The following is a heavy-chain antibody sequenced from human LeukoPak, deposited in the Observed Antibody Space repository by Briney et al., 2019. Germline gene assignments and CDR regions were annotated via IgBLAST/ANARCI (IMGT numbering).Heavy chain of an antibody. CDR1: GFTFSSYA. J-gene: IGHJ4*02. CDR3: AKDQGRSGVFDY. Sequence: GGSLRLSCAASGFTFSSYAMSWVRQAPGKGLEWVAFIRYDGSNKYYADSVKGRFTISRDNSKNTLYLQMNSLRAEDTAVYYCAKDQGRSGVFDYWGQGTLVTVSS. V-gene: IGHV3-30*02. D-gene: IGHD3-10*01. CDR2: IRYDGSNK.